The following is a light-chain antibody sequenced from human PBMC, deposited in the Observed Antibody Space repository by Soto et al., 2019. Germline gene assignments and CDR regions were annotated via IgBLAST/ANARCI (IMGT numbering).Light chain of an antibody. Sequence: EIVLTQSPGTLSLSPGERATLSCRASQSVTSSLVWYQQKPGQAPRLLMYDASNRATGIPARFSGSGSGTDFTLTISSLEPEDSAVYYCQQRSTWPRTFGGGTKAE. J-gene: IGKJ4*01. CDR1: QSVTSS. CDR3: QQRSTWPRT. V-gene: IGKV3-11*01. CDR2: DAS.